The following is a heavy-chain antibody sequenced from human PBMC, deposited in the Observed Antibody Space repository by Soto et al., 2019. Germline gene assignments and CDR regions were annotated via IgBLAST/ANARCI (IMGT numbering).Heavy chain of an antibody. D-gene: IGHD3-3*01. CDR2: IYYSGST. J-gene: IGHJ6*02. CDR3: ARRMILDNYGMDV. Sequence: SETLYLTCTVSCGSISSSSYYWGWIRQPPGKGLEWIGSIYYSGSTYYNTSLKSRVTISVDTSKNQFSLKLSSVTAADTAVYYGARRMILDNYGMDVWGQGATVTVSS. V-gene: IGHV4-39*01. CDR1: CGSISSSSYY.